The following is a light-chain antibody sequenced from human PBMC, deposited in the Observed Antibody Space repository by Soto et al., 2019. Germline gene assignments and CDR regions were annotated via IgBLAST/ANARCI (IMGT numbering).Light chain of an antibody. CDR1: QDISNY. J-gene: IGKJ1*01. CDR3: QQSFSTPRT. Sequence: DIQMTQSPSSLSASVVDRVTITCQASQDISNYLNWYQQKPGKAPKLLIYAASSLQRGVPSRFSGSGSGTDFTFTISSLHPEDFGTYYCQQSFSTPRTFGQGTKVDIK. CDR2: AAS. V-gene: IGKV1-39*01.